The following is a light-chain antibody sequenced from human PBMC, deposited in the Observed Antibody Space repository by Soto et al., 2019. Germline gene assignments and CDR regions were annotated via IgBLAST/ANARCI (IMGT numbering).Light chain of an antibody. CDR2: EVS. Sequence: QSALTQPASVSGSPGQSITISCTGTTSDVGKYKFVSWYQQFSGEAPKLIIYEVSNRPSGVSHRFSGSKSGNTAFLTISGLQAADKSFYYCSSYTSDIKFVFGTGTKLTVL. CDR3: SSYTSDIKFV. J-gene: IGLJ1*01. CDR1: TSDVGKYKF. V-gene: IGLV2-14*03.